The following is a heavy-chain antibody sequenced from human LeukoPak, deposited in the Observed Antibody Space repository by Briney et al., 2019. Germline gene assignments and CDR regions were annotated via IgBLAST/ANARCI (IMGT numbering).Heavy chain of an antibody. J-gene: IGHJ4*02. CDR1: GFTFSNYW. CDR3: ARIGSRDGYTVDF. D-gene: IGHD5-24*01. V-gene: IGHV3-7*01. CDR2: IKQDGSAK. Sequence: PGGSLRLSCAASGFTFSNYWMSWVRQAPGKGLEWVADIKQDGSAKYYMDSVEGRFTISRDSAKNSLYLQMNSLRAEDTAVYYCARIGSRDGYTVDFWGQGTLVTVSS.